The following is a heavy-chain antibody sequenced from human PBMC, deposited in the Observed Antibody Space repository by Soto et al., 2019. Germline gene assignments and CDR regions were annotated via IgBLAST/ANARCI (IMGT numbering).Heavy chain of an antibody. CDR1: GFTFSSYS. CDR2: ISSSSYI. J-gene: IGHJ4*02. CDR3: ARDYDILTGTDY. D-gene: IGHD3-9*01. Sequence: EVQLVESGGGLVKPGGSLRLSCAASGFTFSSYSMNWVRQAPGKGLEWVSSISSSSYIYYADSVKGRFTISRDNAKNSLYLQMNSLRAEDTAVYYCARDYDILTGTDYWGQGTLVTVSS. V-gene: IGHV3-21*01.